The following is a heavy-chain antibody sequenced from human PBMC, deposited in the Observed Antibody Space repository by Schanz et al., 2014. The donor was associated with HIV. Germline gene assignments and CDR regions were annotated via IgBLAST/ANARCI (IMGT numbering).Heavy chain of an antibody. V-gene: IGHV3-30*03. J-gene: IGHJ5*02. CDR1: GFIFSSYG. CDR2: ISYDGSSK. D-gene: IGHD2-15*01. CDR3: VRSGRRGSAPNPWWFDP. Sequence: QVQPVESVGGVVQPGRSQRLSCAASGFIFSSYGLHWVRQAPGKGLEWGAVISYDGSSKYYADSVQGRFTITRDNSKNTLYLQMNSLRAEDTAVYYCVRSGRRGSAPNPWWFDPWGQGTLVTVSS.